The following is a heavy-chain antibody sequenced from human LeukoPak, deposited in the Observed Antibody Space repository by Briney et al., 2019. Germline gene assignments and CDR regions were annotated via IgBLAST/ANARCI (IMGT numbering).Heavy chain of an antibody. V-gene: IGHV1-18*01. D-gene: IGHD3-22*01. CDR1: GYTFTSYG. Sequence: ASVKVSCKASGYTFTSYGISWVRQAPGQGLEWMGWISAYNGNTNYAQKLQGRVTMTTDTPTSTAYMELRSLRSDDTAVYYCARDGDYYDSSDRDYYYYGMDVWGQGTTVTVSS. CDR3: ARDGDYYDSSDRDYYYYGMDV. J-gene: IGHJ6*02. CDR2: ISAYNGNT.